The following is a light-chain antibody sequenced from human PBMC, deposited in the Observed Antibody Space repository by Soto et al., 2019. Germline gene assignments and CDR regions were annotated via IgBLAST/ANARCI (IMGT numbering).Light chain of an antibody. Sequence: SYELTQPPSVSVAPGQTARINCGGNNIASKSVHWYQHRPGQAPVLVVHDDSDRPSGIPERFSGSNSENTATLTITRVEAVDEADYYCQVWDTSNDHVVFGGGTKLTVL. CDR1: NIASKS. CDR3: QVWDTSNDHVV. J-gene: IGLJ2*01. CDR2: DDS. V-gene: IGLV3-21*02.